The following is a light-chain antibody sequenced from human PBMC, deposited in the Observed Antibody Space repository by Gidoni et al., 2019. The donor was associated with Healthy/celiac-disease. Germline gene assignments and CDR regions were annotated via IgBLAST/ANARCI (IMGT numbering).Light chain of an antibody. V-gene: IGKV1-39*01. Sequence: DIQMTQSPSSLSASVGDRVTITSRASQSISSYLNWYQQKPGKAPKLLIYAASSLQSGVTSRFSGSGAETDFTLTISSLQPEDFATYYCQQCYTRALTFGPGTKVDIK. CDR1: QSISSY. CDR3: QQCYTRALT. J-gene: IGKJ3*01. CDR2: AAS.